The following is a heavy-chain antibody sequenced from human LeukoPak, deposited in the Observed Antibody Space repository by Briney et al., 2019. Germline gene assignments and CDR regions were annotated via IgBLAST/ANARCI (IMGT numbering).Heavy chain of an antibody. J-gene: IGHJ4*02. CDR2: NTHAGRT. CDR3: ARGLGEGYPDH. Sequence: PSETLSLTCAVHGGSFSGFYWTWMRQTPGKGPEWIGENTHAGRTAYHPSFRSRATISVDTSHSQFSQQLSSVTAADTAVYYCARGLGEGYPDHWGQGTLVTVSS. CDR1: GGSFSGFY. V-gene: IGHV4-34*01. D-gene: IGHD5-24*01.